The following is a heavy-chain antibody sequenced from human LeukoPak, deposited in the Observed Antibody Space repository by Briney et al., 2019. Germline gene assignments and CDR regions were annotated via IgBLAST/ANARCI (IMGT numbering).Heavy chain of an antibody. J-gene: IGHJ4*02. D-gene: IGHD3-3*01. CDR1: GGSISSSSYY. CDR2: IYYSGST. Sequence: SETLSLTCTVSGGSISSSSYYWGWIRQPPGKGLEWIGSIYYSGSTYYNPSLKSRVTISVDTSKNQFSLKLSSVTAADTAVYYCARDGNDFWSGYYYWGQGTLVTVSS. V-gene: IGHV4-39*02. CDR3: ARDGNDFWSGYYY.